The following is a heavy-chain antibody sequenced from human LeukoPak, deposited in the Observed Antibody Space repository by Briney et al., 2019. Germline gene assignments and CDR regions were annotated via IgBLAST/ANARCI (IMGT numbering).Heavy chain of an antibody. CDR3: ARARGGLIAAASARYFDY. D-gene: IGHD6-13*01. Sequence: SVKVSCKASGGTFSSYAISWVRQAPGQGLEWMGGIIPIFGTANYAQKFQGRVTITADESTSTAYMELSSLRSEDTAVYYCARARGGLIAAASARYFDYWGQGTLVTVSS. V-gene: IGHV1-69*13. J-gene: IGHJ4*02. CDR1: GGTFSSYA. CDR2: IIPIFGTA.